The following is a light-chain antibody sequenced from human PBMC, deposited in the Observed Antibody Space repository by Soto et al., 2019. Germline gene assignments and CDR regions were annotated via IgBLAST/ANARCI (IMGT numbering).Light chain of an antibody. V-gene: IGLV1-44*01. Sequence: QSVLTQPPSASGTPGQRVVMSCSGSYSNVGSNTVNWYQQLPGTAPQLVIYSNSHRSSGVPDRFSGSKSDTSASLAISGLQSEDEADYFCSSWDDSLNGYVFGTGTKVTVL. CDR2: SNS. CDR3: SSWDDSLNGYV. CDR1: YSNVGSNT. J-gene: IGLJ1*01.